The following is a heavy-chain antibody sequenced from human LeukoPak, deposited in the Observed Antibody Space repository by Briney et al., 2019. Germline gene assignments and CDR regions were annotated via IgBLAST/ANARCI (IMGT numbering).Heavy chain of an antibody. D-gene: IGHD3-22*01. CDR1: GGTFSSYA. Sequence: GASVTVSCKASGGTFSSYAISWVRQAPGQGLEWMGRIIPILGIANYAQKFQGRVTITADKSTSTAYMELSSLRSGDTAVYYCARDINGYYYDSHGYYPTDLWGQGTLVTVSS. V-gene: IGHV1-69*04. CDR3: ARDINGYYYDSHGYYPTDL. CDR2: IIPILGIA. J-gene: IGHJ5*02.